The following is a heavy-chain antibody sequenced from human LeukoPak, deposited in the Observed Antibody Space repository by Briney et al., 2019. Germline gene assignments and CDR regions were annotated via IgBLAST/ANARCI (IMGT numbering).Heavy chain of an antibody. D-gene: IGHD3-22*01. CDR3: ARGDSSGYYGAFDY. Sequence: ASVKVSCKATGYTFTDYYMHWVRQAPGQGLEWMGIINPSGGTTTYAQKFQGRVTMTRDTSTSTVYMELSRLRFEDTAVYYCARGDSSGYYGAFDYWGQGTLVTVSS. J-gene: IGHJ4*02. CDR2: INPSGGTT. V-gene: IGHV1-46*01. CDR1: GYTFTDYY.